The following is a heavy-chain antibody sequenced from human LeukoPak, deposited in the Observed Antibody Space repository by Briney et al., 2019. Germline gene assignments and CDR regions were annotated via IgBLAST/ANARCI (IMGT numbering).Heavy chain of an antibody. D-gene: IGHD6-6*01. CDR2: ISSSSSYI. CDR1: GFTFSSYS. Sequence: GGSLRLSCAASGFTFSSYSMNWVRQAPGKGLEWVSSISSSSSYIYYADSVKGRFTISRDNAKNSLYLQMNSLRAEDTAVYYCTRYSSTYNWFDPWGQGTLVTVSS. J-gene: IGHJ5*02. V-gene: IGHV3-21*01. CDR3: TRYSSTYNWFDP.